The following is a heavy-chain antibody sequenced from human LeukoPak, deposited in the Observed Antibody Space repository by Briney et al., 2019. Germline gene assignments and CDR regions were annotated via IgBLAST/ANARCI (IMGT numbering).Heavy chain of an antibody. CDR2: ISGSGGST. Sequence: PGGSLRLSCAASGFTFSSYAMSWVRQAPGKGLEWVSAISGSGGSTYYADSVKGRFTISRDNSKNTLYLQMNSLRAEDPAVYYFAKDGWEQWLATHFDYWGKEPWSPSPQ. CDR1: GFTFSSYA. V-gene: IGHV3-23*01. D-gene: IGHD6-19*01. J-gene: IGHJ4*01. CDR3: AKDGWEQWLATHFDY.